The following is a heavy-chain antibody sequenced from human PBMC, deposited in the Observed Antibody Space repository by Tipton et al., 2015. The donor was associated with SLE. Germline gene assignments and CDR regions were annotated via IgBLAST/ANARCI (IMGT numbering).Heavy chain of an antibody. V-gene: IGHV3-30-3*01. J-gene: IGHJ4*02. CDR3: ARDRERFLEWLLIDY. CDR2: ISYDGSNK. CDR1: GFIFSTYA. Sequence: SLRLSCADSGFIFSTYAMHWVRQAPGKGLEWVAVISYDGSNKYYADSVKGRFTISRDNSKNTLYLQMNSLRAEDTAVYYCARDRERFLEWLLIDYWGQGTLVTVSS. D-gene: IGHD3-3*01.